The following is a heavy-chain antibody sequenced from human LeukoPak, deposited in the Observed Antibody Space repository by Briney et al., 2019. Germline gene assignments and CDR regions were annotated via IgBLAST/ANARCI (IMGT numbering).Heavy chain of an antibody. CDR3: ARGRPHGNDY. CDR2: ISYDGSNK. Sequence: PGGSLRLSCAASGFTFSSYAMHWDRQAPGKGLEWVAVISYDGSNKYYSDSVKGRFTISRDNSKNTLYLQMNSLRVEDTAVYYCARGRPHGNDYWGQGTLVTVSS. CDR1: GFTFSSYA. J-gene: IGHJ4*02. D-gene: IGHD4-23*01. V-gene: IGHV3-30-3*01.